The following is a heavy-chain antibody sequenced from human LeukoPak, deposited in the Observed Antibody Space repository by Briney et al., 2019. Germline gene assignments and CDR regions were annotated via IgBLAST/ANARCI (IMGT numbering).Heavy chain of an antibody. CDR1: GGTFSSYA. V-gene: IGHV1-69*06. CDR2: IIPIFATA. J-gene: IGHJ6*04. D-gene: IGHD5-12*01. Sequence: SVKVSCKASGGTFSSYAIIWVRQAPGQGLEWMGGIIPIFATANYARKFQGRVTITADKSTSTAYMELSSLRSGDTAVYYCASRGYSGYDAYYYGMDVWGKGTTVTVSS. CDR3: ASRGYSGYDAYYYGMDV.